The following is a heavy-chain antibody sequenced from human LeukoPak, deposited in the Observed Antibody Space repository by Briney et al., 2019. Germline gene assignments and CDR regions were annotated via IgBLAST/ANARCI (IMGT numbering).Heavy chain of an antibody. CDR3: AILLGYCSSTSCYGHAFDI. CDR2: ISPNSGGT. CDR1: GYTFTGYY. V-gene: IGHV1-2*02. Sequence: GASVKVSCKASGYTFTGYYMHWVRQAPGQGLEWMGWISPNSGGTNYAQKFQGRVTMTRDTSISTAYMELSRLRSDDTAVYYCAILLGYCSSTSCYGHAFDIWGQRTMVTVSS. D-gene: IGHD2-2*01. J-gene: IGHJ3*02.